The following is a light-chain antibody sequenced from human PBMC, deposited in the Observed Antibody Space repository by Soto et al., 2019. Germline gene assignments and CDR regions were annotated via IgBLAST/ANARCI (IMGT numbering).Light chain of an antibody. CDR2: DVS. V-gene: IGLV2-14*03. CDR1: SSDVGGYNY. CDR3: SSYASSGTLVV. J-gene: IGLJ2*01. Sequence: QAVVTQPASVSGSPGQSITISCTGTSSDVGGYNYVSWYQHHPGKAPKLMIYDVSNRPSGVSDRFSGSKSGNTASLTISGLQAEDEADYYCSSYASSGTLVVFGGGTKLTVL.